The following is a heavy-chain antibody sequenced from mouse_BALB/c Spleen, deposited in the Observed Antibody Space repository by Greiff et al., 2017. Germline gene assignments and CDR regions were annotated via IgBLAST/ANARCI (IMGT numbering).Heavy chain of an antibody. J-gene: IGHJ3*01. Sequence: QVQLQQSAAELARPGASVKMSCKASGYTFTSYTMHWVKQRPGQGLEWIGYINPSSGYTEYNQKFKDKTTLTADKSSSTAYMQLSSLTSEDSAVYYCARWTLDYLAWFAYWGQGTLVTVSA. D-gene: IGHD2-4*01. V-gene: IGHV1-4*02. CDR3: ARWTLDYLAWFAY. CDR2: INPSSGYT. CDR1: GYTFTSYT.